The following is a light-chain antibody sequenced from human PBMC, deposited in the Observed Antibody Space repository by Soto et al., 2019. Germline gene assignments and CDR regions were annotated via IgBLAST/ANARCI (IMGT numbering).Light chain of an antibody. CDR2: GAS. V-gene: IGKV3-20*01. J-gene: IGKJ1*01. CDR3: QQYGSSPWT. CDR1: QSVSSSY. Sequence: EIVXTXXPXXXSXXXGEXATLSCRASQSVSSSYLAWYQQKPGQAPRLLIYGASSRATGIPDRFSGSGSGTDFTLTISRLEPEDFAVYYCQQYGSSPWTFGQGTKVEIK.